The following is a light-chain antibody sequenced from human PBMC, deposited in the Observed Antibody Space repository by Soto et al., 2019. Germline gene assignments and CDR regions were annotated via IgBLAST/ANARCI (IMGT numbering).Light chain of an antibody. CDR1: QSVSSSY. CDR3: QQYGSSPLFP. Sequence: EIVVTQSPGTLSLSPGERATLSCRASQSVSSSYLAWYQKKPGQAPRLLIYGASSRATGIPDRFSGSGSGTDFTLTISRLETEDFAVYYCQQYGSSPLFPFGPGTKVDIK. CDR2: GAS. V-gene: IGKV3-20*01. J-gene: IGKJ3*01.